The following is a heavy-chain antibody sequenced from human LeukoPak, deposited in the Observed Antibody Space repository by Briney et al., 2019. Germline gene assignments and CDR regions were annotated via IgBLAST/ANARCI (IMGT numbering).Heavy chain of an antibody. Sequence: GGSLRLSCAASGFTVSSNYMSWVRQAPGKGLEWVSTISDSGSNTHYADSVKGRFTISRDNSKDTLYLQMNSLRAEDAAMYYCAKDVGVIHFDYWGQGTLVTVSS. CDR1: GFTVSSNY. D-gene: IGHD3-16*02. CDR2: ISDSGSNT. J-gene: IGHJ4*02. CDR3: AKDVGVIHFDY. V-gene: IGHV3-23*01.